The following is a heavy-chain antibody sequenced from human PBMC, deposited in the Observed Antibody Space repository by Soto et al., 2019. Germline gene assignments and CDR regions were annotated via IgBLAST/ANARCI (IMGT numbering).Heavy chain of an antibody. CDR1: GSSTSSGGYY. D-gene: IGHD1-1*01. CDR2: IYHSGST. Sequence: QVQLQESGPGLVKPSQTLSLTCSVSGSSTSSGGYYWTWIRHHPGKGLEWVGNIYHSGSTYYNPSLQSRVTISVDTSKNQFSLKLNSVTAADTAVYYCARDWNGAMYFDNWGQGTLVTVSS. J-gene: IGHJ4*02. CDR3: ARDWNGAMYFDN. V-gene: IGHV4-31*03.